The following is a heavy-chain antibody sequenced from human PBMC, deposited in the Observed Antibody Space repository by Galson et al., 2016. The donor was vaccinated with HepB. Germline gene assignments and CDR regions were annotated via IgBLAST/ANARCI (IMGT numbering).Heavy chain of an antibody. J-gene: IGHJ4*02. CDR3: AKEGFYDPLRY. V-gene: IGHV3-23*01. D-gene: IGHD2/OR15-2a*01. Sequence: SLRLSCAASGFSFGTSGMSWLRQSPGRGLEWVSGITRDGETTHYADSVRGRFTISRDNSKNMLYLFMNSLRAEDTAVYYCAKEGFYDPLRYWGQGTLVTVSS. CDR1: GFSFGTSG. CDR2: ITRDGETT.